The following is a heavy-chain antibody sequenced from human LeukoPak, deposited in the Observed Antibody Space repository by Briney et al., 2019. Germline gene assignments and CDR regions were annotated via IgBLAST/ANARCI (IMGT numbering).Heavy chain of an antibody. CDR3: AKDPLP. Sequence: PGGSLRLSCAASGLTLTNAWMSWVRQAPGKGLEWVSGISGSGRSTYYADSVKGRFTISRDNSKNTVYLQMNSLRAEDTALYYCAKDPLPWGQGTLVTVSS. CDR1: GLTLTNAW. J-gene: IGHJ5*02. V-gene: IGHV3-23*01. CDR2: ISGSGRST.